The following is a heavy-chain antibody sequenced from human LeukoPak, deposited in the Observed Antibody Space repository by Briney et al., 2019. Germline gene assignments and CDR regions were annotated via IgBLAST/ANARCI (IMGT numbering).Heavy chain of an antibody. CDR2: IYYSGST. CDR3: ARVPEYYYDGSGFFDY. V-gene: IGHV4-61*01. CDR1: GGSVSSDNYY. D-gene: IGHD3-22*01. Sequence: PSETLSLTCTVSGGSVSSDNYYWSWIRQPPGKGLEWIGYIYYSGSTSYNPSLKSRVTISVDTSKNQFSLKLSSVTAADTAVYYCARVPEYYYDGSGFFDYWGQGTLVTVSS. J-gene: IGHJ4*02.